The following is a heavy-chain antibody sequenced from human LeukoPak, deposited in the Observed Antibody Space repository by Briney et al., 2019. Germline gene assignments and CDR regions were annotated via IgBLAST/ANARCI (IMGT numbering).Heavy chain of an antibody. J-gene: IGHJ4*02. D-gene: IGHD5-18*01. Sequence: PLGTLRPPCAASGFTPSSYSMNWVRQTPGKGLESVSSITISSSYIYYAGSVKGRFTISRDNAKNSLYLQMHSLRAEDTAVYYCARDREYSYGPPDLGYWGQGTLVTVSS. CDR2: ITISSSYI. CDR3: ARDREYSYGPPDLGY. CDR1: GFTPSSYS. V-gene: IGHV3-21*01.